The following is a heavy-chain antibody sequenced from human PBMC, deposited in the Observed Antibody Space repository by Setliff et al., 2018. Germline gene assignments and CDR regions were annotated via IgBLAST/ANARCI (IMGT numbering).Heavy chain of an antibody. CDR1: GGSIGPHY. CDR3: ARDRSTVIRGVTSFFYYYMDV. D-gene: IGHD3-10*01. V-gene: IGHV4-59*11. Sequence: PSETLSLTCTVSGGSIGPHYWSWIRQAPGKGLEWIGHIFYSDTAKYNPSLESRAAISVDSSRNQFSLKLRSVTAADTAVYYCARDRSTVIRGVTSFFYYYMDVWGGGTTVTVSS. CDR2: IFYSDTA. J-gene: IGHJ6*03.